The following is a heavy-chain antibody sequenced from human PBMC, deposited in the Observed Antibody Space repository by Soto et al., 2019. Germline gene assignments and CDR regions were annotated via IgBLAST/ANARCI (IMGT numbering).Heavy chain of an antibody. CDR2: INSDGSST. CDR1: GFTFNNYW. Sequence: SLRLSCAASGFTFNNYWMHWVRQAPGKGLVWVSRINSDGSSTSYADSVKDRFTISRDNAKNTLYLQMSSLRAEDTALYYCARAGYSSSRFYYWGQGTLVTVSS. J-gene: IGHJ4*02. CDR3: ARAGYSSSRFYY. D-gene: IGHD6-13*01. V-gene: IGHV3-74*01.